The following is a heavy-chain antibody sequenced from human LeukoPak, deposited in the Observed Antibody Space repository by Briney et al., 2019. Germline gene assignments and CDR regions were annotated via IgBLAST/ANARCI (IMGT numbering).Heavy chain of an antibody. D-gene: IGHD3-3*01. CDR3: TTLRFLEWLPDY. Sequence: GGSLRLSCAASGFTFSNAWMSWVRQAPGKGLEWVGRIKSKTDGGTTDYAAPVKGRFTISRDDSKNTLYLQMNSLKTEDTAVYYCTTLRFLEWLPDYWGQGTLVTVSS. V-gene: IGHV3-15*01. CDR1: GFTFSNAW. CDR2: IKSKTDGGTT. J-gene: IGHJ4*02.